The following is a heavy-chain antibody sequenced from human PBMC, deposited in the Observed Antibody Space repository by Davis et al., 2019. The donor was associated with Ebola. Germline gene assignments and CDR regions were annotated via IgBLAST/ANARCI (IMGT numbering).Heavy chain of an antibody. V-gene: IGHV3-53*01. CDR1: GFTVSSNY. D-gene: IGHD5-18*01. CDR2: IYSGGST. CDR3: ARDGAAMASWYYYYGMDV. Sequence: GESLKISCAASGFTVSSNYMSWVRQAPGKGLEWVSVIYSGGSTYYADPVKGRFTISRDNSKNTLYLQMNSLRAEDTAVYYCARDGAAMASWYYYYGMDVWGQGTTVTVSS. J-gene: IGHJ6*02.